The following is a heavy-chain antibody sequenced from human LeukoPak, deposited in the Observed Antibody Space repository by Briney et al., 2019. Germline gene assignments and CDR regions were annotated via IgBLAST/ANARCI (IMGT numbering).Heavy chain of an antibody. D-gene: IGHD4-23*01. CDR2: INSSGSTI. J-gene: IGHJ4*02. CDR1: GFTFSSYE. CDR3: ARDYGGSSPFDY. V-gene: IGHV3-48*03. Sequence: GGSLRLSCAASGFTFSSYEMHWVRQAPGKGLEWVSYINSSGSTIYYADSVKGRFTISRDNAKNSLHLQMNSLRAEDTAVYYCARDYGGSSPFDYWGQGTLVTVSS.